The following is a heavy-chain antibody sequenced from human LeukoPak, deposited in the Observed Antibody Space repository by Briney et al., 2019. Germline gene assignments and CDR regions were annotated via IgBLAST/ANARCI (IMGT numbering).Heavy chain of an antibody. CDR3: ARVNSGSYFSTYYFDY. CDR2: INHSGST. J-gene: IGHJ4*02. V-gene: IGHV4-34*01. D-gene: IGHD1-26*01. CDR1: GGSFSGYY. Sequence: SETLSLTCAVYGGSFSGYYWSWIRQPPGKGLEWIGEINHSGSTNYNPSLKSRVTISLDTSKNQFSLKLISVTAADTAVYYCARVNSGSYFSTYYFDYWGQGTLVTVSS.